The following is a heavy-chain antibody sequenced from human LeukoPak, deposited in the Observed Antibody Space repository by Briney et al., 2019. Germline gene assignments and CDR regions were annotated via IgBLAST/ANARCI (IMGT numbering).Heavy chain of an antibody. V-gene: IGHV1-46*01. CDR3: ARAGIAAAGRLYYYYGMDV. D-gene: IGHD6-13*01. CDR2: INPSGGST. CDR1: GYTFTSYY. J-gene: IGHJ6*02. Sequence: GASVKVSCKASGYTFTSYYMHWVRQAPGQGLEWMGIINPSGGSTSYAQRFQGRVTMTRDTSTSTVYMELSSLRSEDTAVYYCARAGIAAAGRLYYYYGMDVWGQGTTVTVSS.